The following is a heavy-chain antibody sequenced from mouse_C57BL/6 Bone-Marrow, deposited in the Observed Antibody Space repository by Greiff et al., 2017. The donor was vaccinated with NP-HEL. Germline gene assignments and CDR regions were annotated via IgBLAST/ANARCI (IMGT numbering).Heavy chain of an antibody. CDR2: INPSNGGT. CDR1: GYTFTSYW. J-gene: IGHJ2*01. V-gene: IGHV1-53*01. CDR3: ARGLRLRYYFDY. Sequence: QVHVKQSGTELVKPGASVKLSCKASGYTFTSYWMHWVKQRPGQGLEWIGNINPSNGGTNYNEKFKSKATLTVDKSSSTAYMQLSSLTSEDSAVYYCARGLRLRYYFDYWGQGTTLTVSS. D-gene: IGHD3-2*02.